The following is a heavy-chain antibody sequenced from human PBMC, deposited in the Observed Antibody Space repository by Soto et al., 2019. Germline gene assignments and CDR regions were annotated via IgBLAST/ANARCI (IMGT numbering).Heavy chain of an antibody. CDR2: INHSGST. CDR1: GGAFSGYY. CDR3: ARESYYYGMDV. Sequence: SETLSLTCAVYGGAFSGYYWSWIRQPPGKGLEWIGEINHSGSTNYNPSLKSRVTISVDTSKNQFSLKLSSVTAADTAVYYCARESYYYGMDVWGQGTTVTVSS. V-gene: IGHV4-34*01. J-gene: IGHJ6*02.